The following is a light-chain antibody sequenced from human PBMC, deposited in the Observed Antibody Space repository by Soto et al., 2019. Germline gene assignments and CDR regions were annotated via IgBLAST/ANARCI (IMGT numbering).Light chain of an antibody. CDR1: SSDVGDYDY. Sequence: QSVLTQPASVSGSPGQSITISCTGTSSDVGDYDYVSWYQQHPGKAPKLVIYDVSKRPSGVSNRFSGSKSGNTASLTISGLQAEDEADYYCSSYSSTNTVLFGGGTKVTVL. CDR3: SSYSSTNTVL. V-gene: IGLV2-14*01. CDR2: DVS. J-gene: IGLJ2*01.